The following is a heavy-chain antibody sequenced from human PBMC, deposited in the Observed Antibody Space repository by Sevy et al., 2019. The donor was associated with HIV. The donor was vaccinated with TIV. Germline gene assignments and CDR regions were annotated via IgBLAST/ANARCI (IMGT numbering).Heavy chain of an antibody. CDR1: GFTFSDYY. Sequence: GESLKISCAASGFTFSDYYMSWIRQAPGKGLEWVSYISSGGRTIYYADSVNGRFTISRDNAKNSLYLQMNSLRAEDTAVYYCARVRVAAADYYFDYWGQGTLVTVSS. J-gene: IGHJ4*02. CDR2: ISSGGRTI. V-gene: IGHV3-11*01. CDR3: ARVRVAAADYYFDY. D-gene: IGHD6-25*01.